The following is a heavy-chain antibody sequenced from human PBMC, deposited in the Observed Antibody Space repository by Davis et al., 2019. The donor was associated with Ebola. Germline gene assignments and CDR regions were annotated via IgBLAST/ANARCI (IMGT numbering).Heavy chain of an antibody. CDR2: IYTSGRT. V-gene: IGHV4-4*07. CDR1: GGSISSHY. CDR3: VRDGCPGGSCYCGDY. D-gene: IGHD2-15*01. J-gene: IGHJ4*02. Sequence: PSETLSLTCTVSGGSISSHYWSWIRQLAGKGLEWIGRIYTSGRTNYNPSLKSRVTMSVDTSKNQFSLRLSSVTAADTAVYYCVRDGCPGGSCYCGDYWGQGTLVTVS.